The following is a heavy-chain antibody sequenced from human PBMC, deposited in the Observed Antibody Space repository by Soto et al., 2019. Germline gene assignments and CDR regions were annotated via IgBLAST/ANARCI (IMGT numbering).Heavy chain of an antibody. CDR3: ARGYCSGGRCYGYYYYGMDV. J-gene: IGHJ6*02. Sequence: QVQLVQSGAEVKKPGSSVKVSCKASGGTFSSYAISWVRQAPGQGLEWMGGIIPIFGTANYAQKFQGRVTITADKSTSTAYMELSSLRAEDTAVYYCARGYCSGGRCYGYYYYGMDVWGQGTTVTVSS. CDR1: GGTFSSYA. V-gene: IGHV1-69*06. D-gene: IGHD2-15*01. CDR2: IIPIFGTA.